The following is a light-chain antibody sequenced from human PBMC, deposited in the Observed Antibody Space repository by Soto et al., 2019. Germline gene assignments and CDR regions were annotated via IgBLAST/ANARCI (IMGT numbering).Light chain of an antibody. CDR1: QSVLYDPKNKNY. J-gene: IGKJ3*01. V-gene: IGKV4-1*01. CDR3: QQYYTTPT. Sequence: AQSPDSLAVSLGERATINCKSSQSVLYDPKNKNYLAWYQQKPGQPPKLLISWASTRESGVPDRFSGSGSGTDFTLSISSLQAEDVAVYYCQQYYTTPTFGPGTKVDIK. CDR2: WAS.